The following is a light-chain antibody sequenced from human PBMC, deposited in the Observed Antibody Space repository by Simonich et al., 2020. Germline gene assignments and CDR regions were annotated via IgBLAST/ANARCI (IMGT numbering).Light chain of an antibody. Sequence: DIVMTQSPDSLAVSLGERATLNCKSSQSVLYSSNNKNYLAWYQQKPGQPPKLLIYWAANRESGVPDRFSGSGSGTDFTLTISSLQAEDVAVYYCQQYYSTPLTFGQGTKVEIK. J-gene: IGKJ1*01. CDR2: WAA. CDR1: QSVLYSSNNKNY. CDR3: QQYYSTPLT. V-gene: IGKV4-1*01.